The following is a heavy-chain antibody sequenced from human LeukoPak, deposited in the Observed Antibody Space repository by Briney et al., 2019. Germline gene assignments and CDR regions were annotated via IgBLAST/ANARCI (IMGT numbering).Heavy chain of an antibody. Sequence: GGSLRLSCAASGFTFSSYGMHWVRQAPGKGLEWVAFIRYDGSNKYYADSVKGRFTISRDNSKNTLYLQMNSLRAEDTAVYYCAKGSRLGYCCSTSCPARYWGQGTLVTVPS. D-gene: IGHD2-2*01. CDR3: AKGSRLGYCCSTSCPARY. J-gene: IGHJ4*02. CDR2: IRYDGSNK. V-gene: IGHV3-30*02. CDR1: GFTFSSYG.